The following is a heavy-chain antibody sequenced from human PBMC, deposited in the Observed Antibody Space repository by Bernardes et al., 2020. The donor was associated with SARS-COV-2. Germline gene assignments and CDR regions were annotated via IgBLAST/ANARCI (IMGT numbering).Heavy chain of an antibody. CDR3: ARGPLDVTTIFGVVITDGYAFDT. D-gene: IGHD3-3*01. V-gene: IGHV4-4*02. CDR1: GGSISSANW. CDR2: IFHIGNT. J-gene: IGHJ3*02. Sequence: SETLSLTCTVSGGSISSANWWSWVRQPPGKGLEWIGEIFHIGNTKYNPSLEGRVTISLDKSKNQFSLKLKSLTAADTVVYYCARGPLDVTTIFGVVITDGYAFDTWGQGTIVTVSS.